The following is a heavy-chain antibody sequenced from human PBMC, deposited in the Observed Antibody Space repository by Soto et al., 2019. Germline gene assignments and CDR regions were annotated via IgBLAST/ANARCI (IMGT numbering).Heavy chain of an antibody. CDR3: AKDIVVVVAATGGMDV. CDR1: GFTFSSYG. V-gene: IGHV3-30*18. Sequence: QVQLVESGGGVVQPGRSLRLSCAASGFTFSSYGMHWVRQAPGKGLEWVAVISYDGSNKYYADSVKGRFTIARDNSKNTRYLQMNSLRAEDTAVYYCAKDIVVVVAATGGMDVWGQGTTVTVSS. D-gene: IGHD2-15*01. J-gene: IGHJ6*02. CDR2: ISYDGSNK.